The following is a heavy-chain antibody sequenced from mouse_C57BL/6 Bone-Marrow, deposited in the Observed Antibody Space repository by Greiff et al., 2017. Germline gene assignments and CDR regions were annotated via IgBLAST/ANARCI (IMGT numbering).Heavy chain of an antibody. CDR2: IYPGDGDT. J-gene: IGHJ3*01. V-gene: IGHV1-82*01. Sequence: VQLQQSGPELVKPGASVKISCKASGYAFSSSWMNWVKQRPGKGLEWIGRIYPGDGDTNYNGKFKGKATLTADKSSSTAYIQLSSLTSEDSAVYFCARRRFAYWGQGTLVTVSA. CDR3: ARRRFAY. CDR1: GYAFSSSW.